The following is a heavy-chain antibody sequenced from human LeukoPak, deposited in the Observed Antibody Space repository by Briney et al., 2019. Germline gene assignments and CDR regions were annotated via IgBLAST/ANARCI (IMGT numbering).Heavy chain of an antibody. CDR2: ISSSGSTI. Sequence: PGGSLRLSCAASGFTFSSYEMNWVRQAPGKGLEWVSYISSSGSTIYYADSVKGRFTISRDNATTSLYLQMNSLRAEDTAVYYCARERRFDSSGYYGNWFDPWGQGTLVTVSS. J-gene: IGHJ5*02. V-gene: IGHV3-48*03. CDR3: ARERRFDSSGYYGNWFDP. CDR1: GFTFSSYE. D-gene: IGHD3-22*01.